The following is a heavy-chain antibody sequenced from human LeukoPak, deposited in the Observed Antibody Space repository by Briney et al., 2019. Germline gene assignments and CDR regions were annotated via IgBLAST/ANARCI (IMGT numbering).Heavy chain of an antibody. D-gene: IGHD1-26*01. V-gene: IGHV4-38-2*02. Sequence: SETLSLTCTVSGYSISSGYYWGWIRQPPGKGLEWIGSIYHSGSTYYNPSLKSRVTISVDTSKNQFSLKLSPVTAADTAVYYCAGYLGVGATSAFDIWGQGTMVTVSS. CDR1: GYSISSGYY. CDR2: IYHSGST. CDR3: AGYLGVGATSAFDI. J-gene: IGHJ3*02.